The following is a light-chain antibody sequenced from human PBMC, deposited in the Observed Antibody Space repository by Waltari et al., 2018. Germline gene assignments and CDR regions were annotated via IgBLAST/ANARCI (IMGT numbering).Light chain of an antibody. J-gene: IGKJ3*01. CDR2: DAS. CDR1: QSVSGY. Sequence: EVLLTQSPATLSLSPGERATLSCRASQSVSGYLAWYQQRPGQTTRLLIYDASYRATGVPARFRGGGSGTDFTLTISSLEPEDVAVYYCQQRTDWIFTFGPGTKVDLK. V-gene: IGKV3-11*01. CDR3: QQRTDWIFT.